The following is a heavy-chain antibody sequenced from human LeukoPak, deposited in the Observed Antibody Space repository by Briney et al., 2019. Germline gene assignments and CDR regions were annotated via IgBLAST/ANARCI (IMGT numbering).Heavy chain of an antibody. CDR3: ARLTWSTTDY. V-gene: IGHV3-48*01. J-gene: IGHJ4*02. D-gene: IGHD3-3*01. CDR1: GFTFSSYA. CDR2: ISSNSSTK. Sequence: PGGSLRLSCAASGFTFSSYAMNWVRQAPGKGLEWVSFISSNSSTKYYADSVKGRFTISRDNAKNSLYLQMNSLRVEDTAIYYCARLTWSTTDYWGQGTLVTVSS.